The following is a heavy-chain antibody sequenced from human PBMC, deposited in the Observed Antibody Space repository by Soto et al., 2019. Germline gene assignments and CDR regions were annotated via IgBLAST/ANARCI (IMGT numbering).Heavy chain of an antibody. V-gene: IGHV1-69*13. CDR1: GRTFSSYA. CDR3: ASGFGEVSATVFSDGMDV. Sequence: SVKVSCNASGRTFSSYAISWLRQAPGQGLEWMGGIIPIFGTANYAQKFQGRVTITADESTSTAYMELSSLRSEDTAVYYCASGFGEVSATVFSDGMDVWGQATT. J-gene: IGHJ6*02. CDR2: IIPIFGTA. D-gene: IGHD3-10*01.